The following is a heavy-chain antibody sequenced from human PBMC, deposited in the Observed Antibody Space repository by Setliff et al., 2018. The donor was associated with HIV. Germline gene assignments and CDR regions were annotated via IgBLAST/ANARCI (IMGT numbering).Heavy chain of an antibody. CDR2: ISVDGSGK. V-gene: IGHV3-30*07. CDR1: GFTFSDSV. J-gene: IGHJ3*02. CDR3: ARSRSTRDAFDT. Sequence: GGSLRLSCTASGFTFSDSVMHWVRQPPGKGLEWVAAISVDGSGKFYADSVKGRFTISRDNSRNTLYLDMNTLRAEDTALYYCARSRSTRDAFDTWGQGTMVTVSS. D-gene: IGHD2-2*01.